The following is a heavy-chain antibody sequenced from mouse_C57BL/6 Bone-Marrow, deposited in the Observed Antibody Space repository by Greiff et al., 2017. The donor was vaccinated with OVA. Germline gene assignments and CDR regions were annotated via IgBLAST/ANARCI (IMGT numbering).Heavy chain of an antibody. J-gene: IGHJ3*01. CDR2: IHPNSGST. CDR3: ATLYYGSFFWFAY. V-gene: IGHV1-64*01. Sequence: QVQLQQPGAELVKPGASVKLSCKASGYTFTSYWMHWVKQRPGQGLEWIGMIHPNSGSTNYNEKFKSKATLTVDKSSSTAYMQRSSLTSEDSAVYYCATLYYGSFFWFAYWGKGTLVTVSA. D-gene: IGHD2-1*01. CDR1: GYTFTSYW.